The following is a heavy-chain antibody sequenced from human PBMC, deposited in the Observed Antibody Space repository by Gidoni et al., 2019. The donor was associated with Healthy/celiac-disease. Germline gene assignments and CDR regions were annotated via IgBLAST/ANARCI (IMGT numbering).Heavy chain of an antibody. CDR2: ISGSGGAT. Sequence: EVQLLESGGGLVQPGGSLRLSCAASGFTFSSYAMSWVRQAPGEGLEWVSTISGSGGATYYADSVKGRFTISRDNSKNTLYLQMISLRADDTAVYYCAKRSQDWFDPWGQGTLVTVSS. J-gene: IGHJ5*02. CDR3: AKRSQDWFDP. CDR1: GFTFSSYA. V-gene: IGHV3-23*01.